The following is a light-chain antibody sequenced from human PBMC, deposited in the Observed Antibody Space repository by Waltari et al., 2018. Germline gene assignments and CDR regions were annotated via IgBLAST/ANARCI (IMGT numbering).Light chain of an antibody. J-gene: IGKJ4*01. V-gene: IGKV3-11*01. CDR1: QSVYSY. Sequence: EIVLTQSPATLSLSPEDRATLSCRASQSVYSYLGWYQQKPGQAPRLLIYDVFNRATGIPARFSGSGSGTDFTLTISSLEPEDFAVYYCQQRRSWPLTFGGGTKVEIK. CDR2: DVF. CDR3: QQRRSWPLT.